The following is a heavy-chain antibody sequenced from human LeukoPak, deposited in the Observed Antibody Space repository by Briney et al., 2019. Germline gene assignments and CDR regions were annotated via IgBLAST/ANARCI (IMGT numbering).Heavy chain of an antibody. D-gene: IGHD1-26*01. V-gene: IGHV3-23*01. CDR2: ISGSGGST. J-gene: IGHJ4*02. Sequence: GGSLRLSCAASGFTFSSYGMSWVRQAPGKGLEWVSGISGSGGSTYYADSVKGRFTISRDNSKNTLYLQMNSLRAEDTAVYYCARDDAGAPFDYWGQGTLVTVSS. CDR3: ARDDAGAPFDY. CDR1: GFTFSSYG.